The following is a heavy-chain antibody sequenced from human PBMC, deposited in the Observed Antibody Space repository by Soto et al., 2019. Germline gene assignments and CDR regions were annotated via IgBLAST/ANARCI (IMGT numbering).Heavy chain of an antibody. Sequence: EVQLLESGGGLVQPGGSLRLSCAASGFTFSSYAMSWVRQAPGKGLEWVSAISGSGGSTYYADSVKGRFTISRDNSKNTLYLKMNSLRAEDTAVYYCAKDSPRMRIVVVIDAFDIWGQGTMVTVSS. CDR2: ISGSGGST. J-gene: IGHJ3*02. V-gene: IGHV3-23*01. D-gene: IGHD3-22*01. CDR1: GFTFSSYA. CDR3: AKDSPRMRIVVVIDAFDI.